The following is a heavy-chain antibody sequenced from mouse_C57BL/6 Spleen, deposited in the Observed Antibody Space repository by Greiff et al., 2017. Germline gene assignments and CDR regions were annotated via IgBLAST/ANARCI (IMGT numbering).Heavy chain of an antibody. CDR3: ARSANWDVGYFDY. Sequence: QVQLQQPGAELVRPGSSVKLSCKASGYTFTSYWMHWVKQRPIQGLEWIGNIDPSDSETHYNQKFKDKATLTVDKSSSTAYMQLSSLTSEDSAVYYCARSANWDVGYFDYWGQGTTLTVSS. CDR1: GYTFTSYW. J-gene: IGHJ2*01. D-gene: IGHD4-1*01. CDR2: IDPSDSET. V-gene: IGHV1-52*01.